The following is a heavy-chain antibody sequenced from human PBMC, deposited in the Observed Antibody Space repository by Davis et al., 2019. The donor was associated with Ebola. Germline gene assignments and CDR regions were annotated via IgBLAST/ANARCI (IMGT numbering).Heavy chain of an antibody. D-gene: IGHD3-22*01. V-gene: IGHV4-59*08. CDR3: ARRDSSGYYSYFDH. CDR2: VYYSGST. J-gene: IGHJ4*02. Sequence: SETLSLTCTVSGGSISSYYWSWVRQPPGKGLEWIAYVYYSGSTNYNPSVQGRATISVDTSKSQFSLKLDSVTAADTAVYYCARRDSSGYYSYFDHWGQGTLVTVSS. CDR1: GGSISSYY.